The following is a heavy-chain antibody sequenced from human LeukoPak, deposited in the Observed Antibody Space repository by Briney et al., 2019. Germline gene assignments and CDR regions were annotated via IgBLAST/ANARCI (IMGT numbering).Heavy chain of an antibody. J-gene: IGHJ4*02. V-gene: IGHV3-30*04. Sequence: GSLRLSCAASGFTFSSYAMHWVRQAPGKGLEWVAVISYDGSNKYYADSVKGRFTISRDNSKNTLYLQMNSLRAEDTAVYYCARDPSSHYYDSSGYSYFDYWGQGTLVTVSS. CDR1: GFTFSSYA. D-gene: IGHD3-22*01. CDR2: ISYDGSNK. CDR3: ARDPSSHYYDSSGYSYFDY.